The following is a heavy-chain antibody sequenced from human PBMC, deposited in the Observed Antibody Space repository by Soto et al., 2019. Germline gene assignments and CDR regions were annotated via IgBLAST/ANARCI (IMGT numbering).Heavy chain of an antibody. D-gene: IGHD4-17*01. CDR3: AKYGNYRFFDY. Sequence: SETLSLTCTVSGGSISTYYWSWMRQPPGKGLEWIGSIQNSGSTNHNPSLKSRVTMSVDTSKNQFSLKLSSMTAADTAVYYCAKYGNYRFFDYWGRGTLVTVSS. J-gene: IGHJ4*02. V-gene: IGHV4-59*01. CDR2: IQNSGST. CDR1: GGSISTYY.